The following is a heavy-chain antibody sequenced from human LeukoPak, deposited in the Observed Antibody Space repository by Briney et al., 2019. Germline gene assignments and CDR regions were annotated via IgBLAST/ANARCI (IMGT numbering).Heavy chain of an antibody. CDR3: ATYSSLNRREFQY. D-gene: IGHD3-22*01. J-gene: IGHJ1*01. V-gene: IGHV3-7*01. CDR2: IKTDGSEK. CDR1: GFTFSNYW. Sequence: GGSLRLSCKGSGFTFSNYWMGWVRQAPGKGLQWVANIKTDGSEKYYVDSVKGRFTISRDNAKNSLYLQMNSLRAEDTAVYYCATYSSLNRREFQYWGQGTLLTVSS.